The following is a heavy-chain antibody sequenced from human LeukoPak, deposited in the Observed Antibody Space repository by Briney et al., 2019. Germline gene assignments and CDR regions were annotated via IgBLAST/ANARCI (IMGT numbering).Heavy chain of an antibody. CDR3: ATYTHWVAGDV. CDR2: IYYSGST. J-gene: IGHJ6*02. V-gene: IGHV4-59*01. D-gene: IGHD3-16*01. CDR1: GGSISSYY. Sequence: PSEPLSLTCTVSGGSISSYYWSWIRQPPGKGLEWIGYIYYSGSTNYNPSLKSRVTISVDTSKNQFSLKLSSVTAADTAVYYCATYTHWVAGDVWGQGTTVTVSS.